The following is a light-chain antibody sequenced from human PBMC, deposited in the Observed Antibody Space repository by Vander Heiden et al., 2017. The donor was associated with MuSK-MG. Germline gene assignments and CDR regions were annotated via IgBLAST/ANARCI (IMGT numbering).Light chain of an antibody. J-gene: IGLJ1*01. CDR3: SSYTSISTHV. Sequence: SPGQSITISCTGTSSDVGGYNYVSWYQQHPGKAPKLMIYDVSNRPSGVSNRFSGSKSGNTASLTISGLQAEVEADYYCSSYTSISTHVFGTGTKVTVV. V-gene: IGLV2-14*04. CDR1: SSDVGGYNY. CDR2: DVS.